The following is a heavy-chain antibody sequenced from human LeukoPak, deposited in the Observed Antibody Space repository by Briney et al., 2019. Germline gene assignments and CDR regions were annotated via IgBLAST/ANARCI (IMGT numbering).Heavy chain of an antibody. Sequence: ASVKVSCKASGDTFTGYHMHWVRQAPGEGVEWMGWINPKSGGTKFAQKHQGGVTMTADTSIDTAYLELSNLKSDDTAIYYCARSSSGWPLYFDCWGQGTLVTVSS. CDR3: ARSSSGWPLYFDC. J-gene: IGHJ4*02. V-gene: IGHV1-2*02. CDR2: INPKSGGT. CDR1: GDTFTGYH. D-gene: IGHD6-19*01.